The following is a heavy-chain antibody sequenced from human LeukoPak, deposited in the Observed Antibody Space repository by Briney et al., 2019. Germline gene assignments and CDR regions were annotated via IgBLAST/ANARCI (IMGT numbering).Heavy chain of an antibody. CDR3: ANYGYYDFWSGYLSSGMDV. V-gene: IGHV3-23*01. CDR2: ISGSGGST. CDR1: GFTFSSYA. J-gene: IGHJ6*02. Sequence: GGSLRLSCAASGFTFSSYAMSWVRQAPGKGLEWVSAISGSGGSTYYADSVKGRFTISRDNSKNTLYLQMNSLRAEDTAVYYCANYGYYDFWSGYLSSGMDVWGQGTTVIVSS. D-gene: IGHD3-3*01.